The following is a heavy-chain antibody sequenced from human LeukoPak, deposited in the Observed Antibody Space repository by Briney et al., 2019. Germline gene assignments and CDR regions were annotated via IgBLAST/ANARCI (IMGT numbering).Heavy chain of an antibody. J-gene: IGHJ4*02. CDR3: ARGWGGYNYGYFDY. V-gene: IGHV4-30-4*02. CDR1: GGSISSGDYY. D-gene: IGHD5-18*01. Sequence: KPSETLSLTCTVSGGSISSGDYYWSWIRQPPGKGLEWIGYIYYSGSTYYNPSLKSRVTISVDTSKDQFSLKLTSVTAADTAVYYCARGWGGYNYGYFDYWGQETLVTVSS. CDR2: IYYSGST.